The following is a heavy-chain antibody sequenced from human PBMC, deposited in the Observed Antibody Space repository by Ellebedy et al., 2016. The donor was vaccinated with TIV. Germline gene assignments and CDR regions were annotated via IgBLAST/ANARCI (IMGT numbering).Heavy chain of an antibody. J-gene: IGHJ5*02. D-gene: IGHD3-16*02. CDR2: MNPNSGNT. CDR3: ARPLRLGELSS. V-gene: IGHV1-8*02. CDR1: GYTFTSYG. Sequence: ASVKVSXXASGYTFTSYGISWVRQAPGQGLEWMGWMNPNSGNTGYAQKFQGRVTMTRNTSISTAYMELSSLRSEDTAVYYCARPLRLGELSSWGQGTLVTVSS.